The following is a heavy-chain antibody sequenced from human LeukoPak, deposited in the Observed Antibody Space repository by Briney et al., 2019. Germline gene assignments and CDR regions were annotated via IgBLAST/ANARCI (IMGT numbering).Heavy chain of an antibody. CDR1: GFTFSSYG. J-gene: IGHJ4*02. V-gene: IGHV3-30*02. Sequence: PGGSLRLSCAASGFTFSSYGMHWVRQAPGKGLERVAFIRYDGSNKYYADSVKGRFTISRDNSKNTLYLQMNSLRAEDTAVYYCATTEKTTVVSDYWGQGTLVTVSS. CDR2: IRYDGSNK. CDR3: ATTEKTTVVSDY. D-gene: IGHD4-23*01.